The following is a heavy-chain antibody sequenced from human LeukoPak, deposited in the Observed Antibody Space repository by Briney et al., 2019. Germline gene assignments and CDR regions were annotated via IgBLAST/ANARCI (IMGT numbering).Heavy chain of an antibody. J-gene: IGHJ6*02. V-gene: IGHV3-23*01. CDR3: AKDDRYGSGSYYRIPYYYYGMDV. CDR1: GFTFSSYA. Sequence: GGSLRLSCAASGFTFSSYAMSWVRQAPGKGLEWVSAISGSGGSTYYADSVKGRFTISRDNSKNTLYLQMNSLRAGDTAVYYCAKDDRYGSGSYYRIPYYYYGMDVWGQGTTVTVSS. D-gene: IGHD3-10*01. CDR2: ISGSGGST.